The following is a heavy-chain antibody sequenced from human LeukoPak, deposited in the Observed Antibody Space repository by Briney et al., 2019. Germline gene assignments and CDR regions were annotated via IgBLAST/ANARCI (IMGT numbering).Heavy chain of an antibody. CDR1: GFSFSNYA. J-gene: IGHJ4*02. V-gene: IGHV3-23*01. D-gene: IGHD4-17*01. CDR2: ISDSGAAT. CDR3: AKIAPWGAVTTTDGFDY. Sequence: GGSLRLSRAASGFSFSNYAMSWVRQAPGKGLEWVSSISDSGAATYYADSVKGRFTISRDNSKNTLYLQLNSLGAEDTAVYYCAKIAPWGAVTTTDGFDYWGQGTLVTVSS.